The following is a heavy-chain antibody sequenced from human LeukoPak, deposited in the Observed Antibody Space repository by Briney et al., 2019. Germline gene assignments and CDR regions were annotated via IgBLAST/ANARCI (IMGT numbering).Heavy chain of an antibody. D-gene: IGHD2-2*01. CDR1: GFSFSSYA. CDR2: ISGSGGST. V-gene: IGHV3-23*01. CDR3: AKSVGSCNTTSCYSQSNDF. Sequence: PGGSLRLSCAASGFSFSSYAMSWVRQPPGKGLEWVSSISGSGGSTYYADSVKGRFTISRDNSKNTLSLQMNSLRAEDTAVYFCAKSVGSCNTTSCYSQSNDFWGQGTLVTVSS. J-gene: IGHJ4*02.